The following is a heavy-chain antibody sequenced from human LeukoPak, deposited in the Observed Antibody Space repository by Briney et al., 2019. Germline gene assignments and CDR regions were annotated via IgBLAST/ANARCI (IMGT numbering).Heavy chain of an antibody. D-gene: IGHD1-26*01. J-gene: IGHJ4*02. CDR3: ARDPSLSRIVGATYFDY. CDR1: GFTFSSYD. CDR2: ISSSGSTI. V-gene: IGHV3-48*03. Sequence: GGSLRLSCAASGFTFSSYDMSWVRQAPGKGLEWVSYISSSGSTIYYADSVKGRFTISRDNAKNSLYLQMNSLRAEDTAVYYCARDPSLSRIVGATYFDYWGQGTLVTVSS.